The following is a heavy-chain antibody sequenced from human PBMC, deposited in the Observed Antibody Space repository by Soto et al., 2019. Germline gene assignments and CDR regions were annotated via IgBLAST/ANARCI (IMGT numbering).Heavy chain of an antibody. CDR3: AKSLAGLSDSYYYAMDV. V-gene: IGHV3-9*01. CDR2: ISWNSGSI. J-gene: IGHJ6*02. Sequence: GGSLRLSCAASGFTFAKYAMHWVRQAPGKGLEWVSGISWNSGSIGYGGSVKGRFTVSRDNAKNSLYLQMNSLRPEDAAVYYCAKSLAGLSDSYYYAMDVWGQGTTVTVSS. D-gene: IGHD3-10*01. CDR1: GFTFAKYA.